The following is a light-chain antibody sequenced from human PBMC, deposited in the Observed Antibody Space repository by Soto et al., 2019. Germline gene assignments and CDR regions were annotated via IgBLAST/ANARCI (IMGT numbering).Light chain of an antibody. V-gene: IGKV3-15*01. Sequence: EIVMTQSPGTLSLSPGERATLSCRASQSVSTNLAWYQQIPGQAPRLLIYGASTRATGIPARFSGSGSGTEFTLAISSLQSDDFAFYYCQQYNDWPQTFGPGTKVEIK. CDR3: QQYNDWPQT. J-gene: IGKJ1*01. CDR1: QSVSTN. CDR2: GAS.